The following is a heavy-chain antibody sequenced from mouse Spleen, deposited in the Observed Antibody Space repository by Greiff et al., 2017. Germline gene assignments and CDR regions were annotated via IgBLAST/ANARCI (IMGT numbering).Heavy chain of an antibody. CDR2: INPYNGGT. V-gene: IGHV1-19*01. D-gene: IGHD2-4*01. Sequence: VQLQQSGPVLVKPGASVKMSCKASGYTFTDYYMNWVKQSHGKSLEWIGVINPYNGGTSYNQKFKGKATLTVDKSSSTAYMELNSLTSEDSAVYYCARDIGLRRWFAYWGQGTLVTVSA. J-gene: IGHJ3*01. CDR1: GYTFTDYY. CDR3: ARDIGLRRWFAY.